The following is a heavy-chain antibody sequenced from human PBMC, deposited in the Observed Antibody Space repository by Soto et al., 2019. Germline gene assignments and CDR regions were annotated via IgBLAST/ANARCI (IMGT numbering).Heavy chain of an antibody. CDR3: ARDLHFFSYYDILTGDNPSFAY. CDR2: ISAYNGNT. CDR1: GYTFTSYG. D-gene: IGHD3-9*01. V-gene: IGHV1-18*01. Sequence: ASVKVSWKAAGYTFTSYGISWVRQAPGQGLEWMGWISAYNGNTNYAQKLQGRVTMTTDTSTSTAYMELRSLRSDDTAVYYCARDLHFFSYYDILTGDNPSFAYRAQGTPVPVSS. J-gene: IGHJ4*02.